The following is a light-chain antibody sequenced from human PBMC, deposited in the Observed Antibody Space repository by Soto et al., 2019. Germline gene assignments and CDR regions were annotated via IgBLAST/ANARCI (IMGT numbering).Light chain of an antibody. Sequence: ETVLKQSPGTLSLSPGERATLSCRASQSVGGSFLAWYQQRPGQAPRLLIYHTSYRATGIPDRFSGSGSGTDFTLTISSLEPEDFAVYYCQQRSSWWTFGQGTMVDI. CDR2: HTS. V-gene: IGKV3D-20*02. CDR1: QSVGGSF. CDR3: QQRSSWWT. J-gene: IGKJ1*01.